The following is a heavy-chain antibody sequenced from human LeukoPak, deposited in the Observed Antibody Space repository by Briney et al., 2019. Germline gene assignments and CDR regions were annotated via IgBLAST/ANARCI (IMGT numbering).Heavy chain of an antibody. D-gene: IGHD6-13*01. V-gene: IGHV3-73*01. CDR3: YSSGQLVVGDVFDI. J-gene: IGHJ3*02. CDR2: IRSKTNSYAT. CDR1: GFTFSGSS. Sequence: PGGSLRLSCAASGFTFSGSSMHWVRQAPGKGLEWVGRIRSKTNSYATAYAASVKGRFTISRDDSKNTAYLQMNSLKTEDTAVYYCYSSGQLVVGDVFDIWGQGTMVTVSS.